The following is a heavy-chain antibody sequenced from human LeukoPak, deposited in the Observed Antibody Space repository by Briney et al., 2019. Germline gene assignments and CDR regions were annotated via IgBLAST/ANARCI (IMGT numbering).Heavy chain of an antibody. D-gene: IGHD3-9*01. CDR1: GGSISSYY. Sequence: PSETLSLTCTVSGGSISSYYWSWIRQPPGKGLEWIGYIYYSGSTNYNPSLKSRVTISVDTSKNQFSLKLTSVTAADMAVYYCARHLLTGYSDLPFDYWGQGTLVTVSS. CDR2: IYYSGST. J-gene: IGHJ4*02. CDR3: ARHLLTGYSDLPFDY. V-gene: IGHV4-59*01.